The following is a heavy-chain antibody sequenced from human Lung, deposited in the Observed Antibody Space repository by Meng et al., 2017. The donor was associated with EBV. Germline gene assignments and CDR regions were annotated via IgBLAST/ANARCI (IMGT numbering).Heavy chain of an antibody. CDR1: GFNFNNYA. Sequence: QGQLVGSGGGVIQPGRSPKLSCTASGFNFNNYAMHWVRQAPGKGLQWLAVIMYGGSNKFCADFVKGLFTISRDNSNNALILLMNILTADDAGIYYCARDNFDMGTSDYWGQGTLVTVSS. CDR2: IMYGGSNK. V-gene: IGHV3-33*01. CDR3: ARDNFDMGTSDY. J-gene: IGHJ4*02. D-gene: IGHD3-22*01.